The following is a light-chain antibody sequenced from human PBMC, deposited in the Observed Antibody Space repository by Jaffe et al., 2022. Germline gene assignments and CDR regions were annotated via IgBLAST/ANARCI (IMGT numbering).Light chain of an antibody. CDR3: ATWDASLNGWV. Sequence: QSVLTQPPSASGTPGQRVTISCSGSSSIIGSNSINWYQQLPGTAPKLLIYSNSQRPSGVPDRFSGSKSGTSASLAISGLQSEDETDYYCATWDASLNGWVFGGGTRLTVL. CDR2: SNS. J-gene: IGLJ3*02. CDR1: SSIIGSNS. V-gene: IGLV1-44*01.